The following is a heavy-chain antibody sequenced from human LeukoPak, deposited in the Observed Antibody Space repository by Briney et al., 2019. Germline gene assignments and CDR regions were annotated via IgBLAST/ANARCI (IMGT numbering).Heavy chain of an antibody. CDR1: GFTFSSYA. J-gene: IGHJ6*03. D-gene: IGHD4-11*01. V-gene: IGHV3-64*01. CDR2: ISSNGGST. Sequence: GGSLRLSCAASGFTFSSYAMHWVRQAPGKGLEYVSAISSNGGSTYYANSVKGRFTISRDNSKNTLYLQMGSLRAEDMAVYYCARDVNLDPPYSKYYYYYYMDVWGKGTTVTVSS. CDR3: ARDVNLDPPYSKYYYYYYMDV.